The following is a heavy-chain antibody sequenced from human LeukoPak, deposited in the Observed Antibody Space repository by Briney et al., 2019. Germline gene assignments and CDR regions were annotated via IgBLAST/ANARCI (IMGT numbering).Heavy chain of an antibody. CDR2: IYSSGST. Sequence: SETLSLTCAVSGGSISSSNWWSWVRQPPGKGLEWIGYIYSSGSTYYNPSLKSRLTISVDTSKNQFSLKPSSVTAADTAVYYCARSFDSSGSFDYWGRGSLVTVSS. CDR1: GGSISSSNW. J-gene: IGHJ4*02. D-gene: IGHD3-22*01. V-gene: IGHV4-4*02. CDR3: ARSFDSSGSFDY.